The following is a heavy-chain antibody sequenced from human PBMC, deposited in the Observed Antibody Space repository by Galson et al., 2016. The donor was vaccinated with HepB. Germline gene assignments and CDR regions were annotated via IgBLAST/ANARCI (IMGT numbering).Heavy chain of an antibody. CDR1: GFTFSTYV. D-gene: IGHD6-13*01. CDR3: ARATDSSWHNFDY. V-gene: IGHV3-30*06. Sequence: SLRLSCAGSGFTFSTYVMHWVRQAPGKGPQWVTVITNDGNIKNYADSVKGRLTISRGNSRNTVFLQMNSLGPEDTAVYYCARATDSSWHNFDYWGQGTLVTVS. J-gene: IGHJ4*02. CDR2: ITNDGNIK.